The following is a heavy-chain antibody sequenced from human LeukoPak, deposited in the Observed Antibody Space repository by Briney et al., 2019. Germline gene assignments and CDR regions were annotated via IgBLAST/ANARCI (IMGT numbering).Heavy chain of an antibody. CDR2: ISNSSSYI. V-gene: IGHV3-21*01. J-gene: IGHJ4*02. Sequence: GGSLILSCAASGFTFSSYSMNWVRQAPEKRMEWVSSISNSSSYIYYEDSVKGRFNISRDNTKNSLYPQMNSLRAEDTAVYYCARDRGTTVPYYFDYWGQGTLVTVSS. D-gene: IGHD4-17*01. CDR3: ARDRGTTVPYYFDY. CDR1: GFTFSSYS.